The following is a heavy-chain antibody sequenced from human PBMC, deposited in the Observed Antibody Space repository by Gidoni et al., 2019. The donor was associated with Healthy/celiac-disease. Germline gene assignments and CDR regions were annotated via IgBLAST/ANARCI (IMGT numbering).Heavy chain of an antibody. Sequence: EVQLLESGVGLVQPGGSLRLSCAASGFTFSSYAMRWVRQAPGKGLEWVSAISGSGGSTYYADSVKGRFTISRDNSKNTLYLQMNSLRAEDTAVYYCAKDLDYYGSGSYYTSDYYYYMDVWGKGTTVTVSS. J-gene: IGHJ6*03. D-gene: IGHD3-10*01. CDR3: AKDLDYYGSGSYYTSDYYYYMDV. CDR2: ISGSGGST. CDR1: GFTFSSYA. V-gene: IGHV3-23*01.